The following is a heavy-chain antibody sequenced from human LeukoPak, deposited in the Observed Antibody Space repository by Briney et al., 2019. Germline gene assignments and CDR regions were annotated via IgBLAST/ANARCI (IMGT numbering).Heavy chain of an antibody. CDR3: ARLSRAGGGSWDY. V-gene: IGHV3-30*02. Sequence: PGGSLRLSCAASGFTFSSYGMHWVRQAPGKGLEWVAFIRYDGSNKYYADSVKGRFTISRDNSKNTLYLQMNSLRAEDTAVYYCARLSRAGGGSWDYWGQGTLVTVSS. CDR2: IRYDGSNK. CDR1: GFTFSSYG. D-gene: IGHD2-15*01. J-gene: IGHJ4*02.